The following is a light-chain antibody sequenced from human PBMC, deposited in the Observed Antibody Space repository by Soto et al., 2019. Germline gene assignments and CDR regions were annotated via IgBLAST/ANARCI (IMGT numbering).Light chain of an antibody. V-gene: IGKV3-11*01. CDR3: QQRASWPLS. CDR2: DAS. CDR1: QSISGY. J-gene: IGKJ4*01. Sequence: EIVLTQSPATLSLSPGERATLSCRASQSISGYLAWYQHRPGRAPRLLIYDASNSATGIPDRFSGRGSGTGFTLAISSLEPEDCAVYYCQQRASWPLSFGGGT.